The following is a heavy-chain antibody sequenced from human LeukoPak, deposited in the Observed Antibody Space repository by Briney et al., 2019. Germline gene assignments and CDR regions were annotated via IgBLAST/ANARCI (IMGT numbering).Heavy chain of an antibody. D-gene: IGHD2-15*01. Sequence: GRSLRLSCAASGFTFRSHGMHWVRQAPGKGLEWVAVIWYDGSNKYYADSVKGRFTISRDNSKNTLYLQMNSLRAEDTAPYYCAKRYCSGGICSYFDYWGQGTLVTVSS. CDR1: GFTFRSHG. J-gene: IGHJ4*02. CDR2: IWYDGSNK. CDR3: AKRYCSGGICSYFDY. V-gene: IGHV3-33*06.